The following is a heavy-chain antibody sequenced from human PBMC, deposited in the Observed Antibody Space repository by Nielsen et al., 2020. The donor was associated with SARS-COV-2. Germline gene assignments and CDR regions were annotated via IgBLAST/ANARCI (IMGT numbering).Heavy chain of an antibody. CDR3: AKVGYCGGDCHDYYYYGMDV. D-gene: IGHD2-21*02. J-gene: IGHJ6*02. Sequence: WIRQPPGKGLEWVSVIYSGGSTYYADPVKGRFTISRDNSKNTLYLQMNSLRAEDTAVYYCAKVGYCGGDCHDYYYYGMDVWGQGTAVTVSS. V-gene: IGHV3-53*01. CDR2: IYSGGST.